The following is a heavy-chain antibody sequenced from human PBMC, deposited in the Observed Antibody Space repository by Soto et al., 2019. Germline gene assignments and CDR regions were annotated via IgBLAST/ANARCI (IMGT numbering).Heavy chain of an antibody. CDR1: GGSISSGGYS. J-gene: IGHJ5*02. D-gene: IGHD3-10*01. CDR2: IYHSGST. Sequence: QLQLQESGSGLVKPSQTLSLTCAVSGGSISSGGYSWSWLRQPPGKGLEWIGYIYHSGSTYYNPSLKSRVTISVDRSKNQFSLKLSSVTAADTAVYYCARGSARPLELIEFDPWGQGTLVTVSS. CDR3: ARGSARPLELIEFDP. V-gene: IGHV4-30-2*01.